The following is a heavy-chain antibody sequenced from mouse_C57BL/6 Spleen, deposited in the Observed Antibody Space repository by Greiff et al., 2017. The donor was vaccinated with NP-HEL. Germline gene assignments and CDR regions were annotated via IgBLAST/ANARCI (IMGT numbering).Heavy chain of an antibody. CDR2: IYPGSGNT. J-gene: IGHJ1*03. CDR1: GYTFTDYY. D-gene: IGHD1-1*01. Sequence: VQLQQSGPELVKPGASVKISCKASGYTFTDYYINWVKQRPGQGLEWIGWIYPGSGNTKYNEKFKGKATLTVDTSSSTAYMQLSSLTSEDSAVYFCARSMGYYGSSYWYFDVWGTGTTVTVSS. CDR3: ARSMGYYGSSYWYFDV. V-gene: IGHV1-84*01.